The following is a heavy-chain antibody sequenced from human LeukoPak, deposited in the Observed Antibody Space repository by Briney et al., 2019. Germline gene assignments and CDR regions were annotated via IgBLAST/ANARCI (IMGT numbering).Heavy chain of an antibody. CDR2: ISYDGSNK. D-gene: IGHD2-15*01. V-gene: IGHV3-30*04. J-gene: IGHJ4*02. CDR3: ARDDCSGGSYYYPSGHDY. CDR1: GFTFSSYA. Sequence: GGSLRLSCAASGFTFSSYAMHWVRQAPGKGLEGVAVISYDGSNKYYADSVKGRFTISRDNSKNTLYLQMNSLRAEDTAVYYCARDDCSGGSYYYPSGHDYWGQGTLVTVSS.